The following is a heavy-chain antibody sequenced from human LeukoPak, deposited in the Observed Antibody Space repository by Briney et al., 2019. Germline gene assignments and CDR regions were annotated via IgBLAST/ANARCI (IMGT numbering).Heavy chain of an antibody. V-gene: IGHV1-18*01. CDR3: ARDQGSRGTLYDFWSGYYNWFDP. J-gene: IGHJ5*02. CDR2: ISAYNGNT. D-gene: IGHD3-3*01. CDR1: GYTFTSYG. Sequence: ASVKVSCKASGYTFTSYGISWVRQAPGQGLVWMGWISAYNGNTNYAQKLQGRVTMTTDTSTSTAYMELRSLRSDDTAVYYCARDQGSRGTLYDFWSGYYNWFDPWGQGTLVTVSS.